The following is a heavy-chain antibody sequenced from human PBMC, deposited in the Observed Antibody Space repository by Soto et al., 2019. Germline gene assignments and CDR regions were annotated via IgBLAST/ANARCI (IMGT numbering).Heavy chain of an antibody. V-gene: IGHV4-39*07. CDR1: GGSISSNIDF. CDR3: ARDQGGDYDSSGYYYSHFDY. CDR2: ISYSGST. D-gene: IGHD3-22*01. Sequence: SETLSLTCTVSGGSISSNIDFWGWVRQPPGKGLEWIGAISYSGSTNYNPSLKSRVTISVDTSKNQFSLKLSSVTAADTAVYYCARDQGGDYDSSGYYYSHFDYWGQGTLVTVSS. J-gene: IGHJ4*02.